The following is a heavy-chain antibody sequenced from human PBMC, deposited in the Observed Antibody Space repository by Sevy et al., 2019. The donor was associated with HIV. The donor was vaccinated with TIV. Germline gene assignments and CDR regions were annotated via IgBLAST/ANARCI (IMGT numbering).Heavy chain of an antibody. CDR1: GYSISTGYY. V-gene: IGHV4-38-2*01. J-gene: IGHJ4*02. Sequence: SETLSLTCAVSGYSISTGYYWGWIRQPPGKGLEWIGIIYHSGSTYYNPSLKSRVIISVDTSKNQFSLKLSSVTAADTAVYYCARGGGRVSMLYARFDSWGQGTLVTVSS. D-gene: IGHD2-8*01. CDR2: IYHSGST. CDR3: ARGGGRVSMLYARFDS.